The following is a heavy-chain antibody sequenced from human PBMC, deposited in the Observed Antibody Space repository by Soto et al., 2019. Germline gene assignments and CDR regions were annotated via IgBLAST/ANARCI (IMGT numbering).Heavy chain of an antibody. CDR2: IIPIFGTA. CDR3: ARGYSYGVGGDDAFDI. D-gene: IGHD5-18*01. Sequence: QVQLVQSGAEVKKPGSSVKVSCKASGGTFSSYAISWVRQAPGQGLEWMGGIIPIFGTANYAQKFQGRVTITADEATSTAYMELSSLRCEDTAVYYCARGYSYGVGGDDAFDIWGQGTMVTVSS. J-gene: IGHJ3*02. CDR1: GGTFSSYA. V-gene: IGHV1-69*01.